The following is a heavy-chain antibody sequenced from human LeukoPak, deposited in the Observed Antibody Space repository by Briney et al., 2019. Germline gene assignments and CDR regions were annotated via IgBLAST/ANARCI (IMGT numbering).Heavy chain of an antibody. J-gene: IGHJ6*03. D-gene: IGHD4-17*01. CDR1: GASIGHFY. CDR2: IYYSGST. V-gene: IGHV4-59*12. Sequence: SETLSLTCTVSGASIGHFYWTWIRQSPGKGLEWIGFIYYSGSTNYNPSLQSRVTISVDTSTNQFSLKLNSVTAADTAVYYCARANDYGDPLPRYMDVWGKGTTVTVSS. CDR3: ARANDYGDPLPRYMDV.